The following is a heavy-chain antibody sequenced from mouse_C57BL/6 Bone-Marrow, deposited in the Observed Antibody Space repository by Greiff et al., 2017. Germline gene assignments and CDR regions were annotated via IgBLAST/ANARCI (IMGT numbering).Heavy chain of an antibody. Sequence: QVQLQQSGAELVKPGASVKLSCKASGYTFTSYWMHWVKQRPGQGLEWIGMIHPNSGSTNYNEKFKSKATLTVDKSSSTAYMQLSSLTSEDSAVYYCAGALYDYKVDYWGQGTTLTVSS. V-gene: IGHV1-64*01. D-gene: IGHD2-4*01. J-gene: IGHJ2*01. CDR1: GYTFTSYW. CDR2: IHPNSGST. CDR3: AGALYDYKVDY.